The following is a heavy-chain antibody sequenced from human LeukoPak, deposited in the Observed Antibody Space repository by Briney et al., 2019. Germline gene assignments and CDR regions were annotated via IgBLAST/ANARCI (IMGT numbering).Heavy chain of an antibody. Sequence: GGSLRLSCAASGFSFSTYGFHWVRQAPGKGLEWVTFIRFDGGKKNYADSVKGRFAISRDNSKNTVYLQMNSLRAEDTAVYYCARWRLHLGSGTSRYSFDYWGQGALVTVSS. CDR3: ARWRLHLGSGTSRYSFDY. V-gene: IGHV3-30*02. D-gene: IGHD3-10*01. CDR1: GFSFSTYG. CDR2: IRFDGGKK. J-gene: IGHJ4*02.